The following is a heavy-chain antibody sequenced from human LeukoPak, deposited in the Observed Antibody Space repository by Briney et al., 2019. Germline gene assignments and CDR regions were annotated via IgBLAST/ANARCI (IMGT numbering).Heavy chain of an antibody. CDR3: ARPYCSSTSCYYWFDP. CDR1: GYTFTSYG. J-gene: IGHJ5*02. CDR2: ISAYNGNT. V-gene: IGHV1-18*01. D-gene: IGHD2-2*01. Sequence: RASVKVSCKASGYTFTSYGISWVRQAPGQGLEWMGWISAYNGNTNYAQKLQGRVTMTTDTSTSTAYMELRSLRSDDTAVYYCARPYCSSTSCYYWFDPWGQGTLVTVSS.